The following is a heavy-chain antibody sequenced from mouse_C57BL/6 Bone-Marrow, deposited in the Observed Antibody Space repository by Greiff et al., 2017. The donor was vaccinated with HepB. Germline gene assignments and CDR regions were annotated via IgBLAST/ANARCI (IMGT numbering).Heavy chain of an antibody. Sequence: VKLVESEGCLLQSRSSIKPSCTTPVFTFSDYYMAWVRQVPKKGLEWVAKINYDGSSTYYLDSLKSRFIISRDNAKNILYLQMSSLKSEDTATYYCARDLDYFDYWGQGTTLTVSS. CDR2: INYDGSST. V-gene: IGHV5-16*01. J-gene: IGHJ2*01. CDR1: VFTFSDYY. CDR3: ARDLDYFDY.